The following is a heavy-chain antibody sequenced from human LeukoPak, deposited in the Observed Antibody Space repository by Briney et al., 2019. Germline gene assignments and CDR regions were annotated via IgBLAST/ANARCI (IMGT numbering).Heavy chain of an antibody. D-gene: IGHD4-23*01. CDR1: GYSINSGHY. CDR3: ARVGGQGTSYLEAFDV. CDR2: IYRGGET. V-gene: IGHV4-38-2*01. J-gene: IGHJ3*01. Sequence: KPSETLSLTCVVSGYSINSGHYWGWIRQPPGKGLEWIGSIYRGGETYYNPSLKSRVTISLDTSKNQFSLRLTSVTATDTSVYYCARVGGQGTSYLEAFDVWGLGTLVSVSS.